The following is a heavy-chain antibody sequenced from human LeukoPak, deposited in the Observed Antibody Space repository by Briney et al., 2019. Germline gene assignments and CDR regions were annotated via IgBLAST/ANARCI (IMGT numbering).Heavy chain of an antibody. CDR2: IRYDGSYK. CDR1: GFTFSSFG. D-gene: IGHD3-9*01. CDR3: TKHLLHYFDWLPVDY. Sequence: GSLRLSCAASGFTFSSFGLHWVRQAPGKGLEWVAFIRYDGSYKFYADSVKGRFTISRDNSKNTLYLQMNGLRAEDTAVYYCTKHLLHYFDWLPVDYWGQGTLVTVSS. J-gene: IGHJ4*02. V-gene: IGHV3-30*02.